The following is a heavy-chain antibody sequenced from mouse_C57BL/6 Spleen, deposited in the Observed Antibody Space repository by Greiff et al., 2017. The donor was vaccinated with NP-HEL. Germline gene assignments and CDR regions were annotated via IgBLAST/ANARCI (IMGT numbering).Heavy chain of an antibody. CDR3: ARFFYGPYYFDY. CDR1: GYAFSSYW. CDR2: IYPGDGDT. Sequence: QVQLQQSGAELVKPGASVKISCKASGYAFSSYWMNWVKQRPGKGLEWIGQIYPGDGDTNYNGKFKGKATLTADKSSSTAYMQLSSLTSEDSAVYFRARFFYGPYYFDYWGQGTTLTVSS. V-gene: IGHV1-80*01. J-gene: IGHJ2*01. D-gene: IGHD1-1*01.